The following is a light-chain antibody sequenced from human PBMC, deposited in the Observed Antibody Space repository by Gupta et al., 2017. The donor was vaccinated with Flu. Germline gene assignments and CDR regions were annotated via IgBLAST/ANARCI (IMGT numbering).Light chain of an antibody. CDR1: QNIATY. CDR3: HQSYSTPYT. V-gene: IGKV1-39*01. J-gene: IGKJ2*01. CDR2: AES. Sequence: IQMTQSPSSLSASVGESVTITCRAGQNIATYLNWYQHKPGTAPKLLIYAESSLQSGVPSRFSGSGSGTDFTLTVSRLQPEDFAIYYCHQSYSTPYTFGQGTKLEI.